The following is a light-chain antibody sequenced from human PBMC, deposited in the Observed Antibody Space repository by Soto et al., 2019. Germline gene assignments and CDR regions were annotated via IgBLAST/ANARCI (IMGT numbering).Light chain of an antibody. J-gene: IGLJ1*01. CDR1: ALANQY. Sequence: SYELTQPPSVSVSPGQTARITCSGDALANQYAYWYQQKPGQAPVLVIYKDNERPSGIPERFSGSRSGTTVTLAISGVQAEDEADYYCQSVGSGDMYYVFGTGTKVTVL. V-gene: IGLV3-25*02. CDR2: KDN. CDR3: QSVGSGDMYYV.